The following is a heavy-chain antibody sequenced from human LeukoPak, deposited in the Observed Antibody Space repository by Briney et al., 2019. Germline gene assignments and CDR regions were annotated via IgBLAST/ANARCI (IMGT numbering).Heavy chain of an antibody. CDR2: IYYSGST. V-gene: IGHV4-61*10. D-gene: IGHD3-22*01. CDR1: GGSISSGSYY. CDR3: ARGPGGRSGYYPLEDYYYYYYMDV. J-gene: IGHJ6*03. Sequence: SETLSLTCTVSGGSISSGSYYWSWIRQPAGKGLEWIGYIYYSGSTNYNPSLKSRVTISVDTSKNQFSLKLSSVTAADMAVYYCARGPGGRSGYYPLEDYYYYYYMDVWGKGTTVTVSS.